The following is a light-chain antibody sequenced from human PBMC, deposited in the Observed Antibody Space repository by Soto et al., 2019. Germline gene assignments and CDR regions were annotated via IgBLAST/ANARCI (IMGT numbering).Light chain of an antibody. Sequence: QSLLTQPPSASGSPGQSVTISCTGTSSDVGAYNYVSWYQQPPGKAPKLMIYEVTKRPSGVPDRFSGSKSGNTASLTVSGLQAEDEADYYCCSYAGTNNFIFGGGTKLTVL. CDR2: EVT. CDR1: SSDVGAYNY. V-gene: IGLV2-8*01. CDR3: CSYAGTNNFI. J-gene: IGLJ2*01.